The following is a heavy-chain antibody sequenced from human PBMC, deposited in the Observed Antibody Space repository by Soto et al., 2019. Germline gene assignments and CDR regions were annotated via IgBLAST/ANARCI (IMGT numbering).Heavy chain of an antibody. CDR3: AKLSLRYFDWSHFDP. D-gene: IGHD3-9*01. CDR2: ISYDGSNK. Sequence: GGSLRLSCAASGFTFSSYGMHWGRQAPGKVLEWVAVISYDGSNKYYADSVKGRFTISRDNSKNTLYLQMNSLRAEDTAVYYCAKLSLRYFDWSHFDPWGQGTLVTVSS. CDR1: GFTFSSYG. V-gene: IGHV3-30*18. J-gene: IGHJ5*02.